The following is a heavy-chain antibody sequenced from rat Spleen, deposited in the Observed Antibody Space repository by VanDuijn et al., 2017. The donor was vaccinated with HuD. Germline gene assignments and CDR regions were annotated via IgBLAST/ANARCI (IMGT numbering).Heavy chain of an antibody. V-gene: IGHV5-17*01. CDR1: GFTFSDYA. CDR2: IIYDGSAA. D-gene: IGHD4-3*01. J-gene: IGHJ2*01. Sequence: EVQLVESGGGLVQPGRSLKLSCVASGFTFSDYAMAWVRQAPKKGLEWVATIIYDGSAAYYRDSVKGRFTISRDNAESTLYLQVDSLRSEDTATYCWARPSGRYSSGYSYYFEHWGQGVMVTVSS. CDR3: ARPSGRYSSGYSYYFEH.